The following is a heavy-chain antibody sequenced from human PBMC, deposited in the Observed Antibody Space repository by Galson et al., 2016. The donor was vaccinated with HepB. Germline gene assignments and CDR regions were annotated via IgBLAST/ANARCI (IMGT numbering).Heavy chain of an antibody. CDR2: VNHSGRT. J-gene: IGHJ6*02. D-gene: IGHD4-23*01. Sequence: SETLSLTCAVYGGPFTGYYWSWIRQPPGKGLEWIGEVNHSGRTNYNPSLKSRVTISVDTSKNQFFLKLTSVTAADTAVYYCVRLIYGGSPDYYYFHGMDVWGQGTTVTVSS. CDR3: VRLIYGGSPDYYYFHGMDV. V-gene: IGHV4-34*01. CDR1: GGPFTGYY.